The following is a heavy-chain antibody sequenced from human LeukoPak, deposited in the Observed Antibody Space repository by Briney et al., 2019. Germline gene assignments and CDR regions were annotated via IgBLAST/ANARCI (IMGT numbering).Heavy chain of an antibody. CDR1: GFTFSNYA. D-gene: IGHD2-15*01. V-gene: IGHV3-23*01. CDR2: FSDSGGAT. Sequence: PGGSLRLSCAASGFTFSNYAMSWVRPAPGQGLEWVSAFSDSGGATNCADSVKGRFTISRDNSKNTLYLQMNSLRAEDTAVYYCAKRSCSGGSCNFDYWGQGTLVTVSS. J-gene: IGHJ4*02. CDR3: AKRSCSGGSCNFDY.